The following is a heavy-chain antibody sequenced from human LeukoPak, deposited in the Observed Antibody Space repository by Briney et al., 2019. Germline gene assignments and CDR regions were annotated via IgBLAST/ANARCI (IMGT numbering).Heavy chain of an antibody. CDR3: ATRIGGSFY. J-gene: IGHJ4*02. D-gene: IGHD1-26*01. V-gene: IGHV5-51*01. Sequence: GESLQISGQRSGSSFTTYWIGWMRQLPGKGLEWMAIITPGNPDTRYSASIQGQVTISADKSVSTAYLQWSSLKASDSAIYYCATRIGGSFYWGRGTLVTVSS. CDR1: GSSFTTYW. CDR2: ITPGNPDT.